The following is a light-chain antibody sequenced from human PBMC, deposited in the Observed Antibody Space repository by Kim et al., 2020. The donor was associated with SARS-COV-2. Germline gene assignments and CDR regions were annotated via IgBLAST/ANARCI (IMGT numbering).Light chain of an antibody. J-gene: IGLJ2*01. Sequence: QSALTQPASVSVSPGQSITISCTGTSSDVGGYNFVSWYQQHPGKAPKFMIFNVSKRPSGDSNRFSGSKDGNTASLTISGLQHEDEAVYYCSSYASSLTWVFGGGTQLTVL. CDR3: SSYASSLTWV. CDR2: NVS. V-gene: IGLV2-14*01. CDR1: SSDVGGYNF.